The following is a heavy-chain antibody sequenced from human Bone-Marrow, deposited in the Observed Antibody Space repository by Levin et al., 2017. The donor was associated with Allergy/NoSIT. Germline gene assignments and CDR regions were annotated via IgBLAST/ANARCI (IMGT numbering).Heavy chain of an antibody. J-gene: IGHJ6*02. V-gene: IGHV1-69*13. CDR3: ARGECYENADYYYEGRMDV. D-gene: IGHD3-22*01. CDR1: GGTFSSFA. CDR2: ITAIFGRP. Sequence: SVKVSCKVSGGTFSSFAISWVRQAPGQGLEWMGAITAIFGRPDYALKFQDRVTITADESTSTAYMELINLRSEDTAVYYCARGECYENADYYYEGRMDVWGQGTTVTVSS.